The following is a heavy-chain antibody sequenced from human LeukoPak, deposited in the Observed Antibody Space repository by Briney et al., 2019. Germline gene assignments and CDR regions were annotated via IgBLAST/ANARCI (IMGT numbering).Heavy chain of an antibody. CDR2: IRSKAYGGTI. V-gene: IGHV3-49*04. CDR1: GFTFGDYT. Sequence: GGSLRLSCTTSGFTFGDYTMSWVRQAPGKGLEWVGFIRSKAYGGTINYAASVNGRFTISRDDSKSIAYVQMNSLKTEDTAMYYCTRTYMVRGVGFLRAFDIWGQGTMVTVSS. J-gene: IGHJ3*02. CDR3: TRTYMVRGVGFLRAFDI. D-gene: IGHD3-10*01.